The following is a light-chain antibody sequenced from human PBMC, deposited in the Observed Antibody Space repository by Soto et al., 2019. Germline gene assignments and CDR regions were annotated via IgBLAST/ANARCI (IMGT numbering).Light chain of an antibody. CDR2: DAS. CDR3: LQYNNWPIT. Sequence: EIVMTQSPATLSVSPGERATLSCRASQSVSTNLAWYQQKPGQAPRLLIYDASTRATGLPARFSGSGSGTEFPLAISSLQSEDFGVYYCLQYNNWPITFGQGTRLEI. V-gene: IGKV3-15*01. J-gene: IGKJ5*01. CDR1: QSVSTN.